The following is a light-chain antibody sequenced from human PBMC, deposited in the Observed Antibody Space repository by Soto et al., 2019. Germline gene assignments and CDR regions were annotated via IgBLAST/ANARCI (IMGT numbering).Light chain of an antibody. J-gene: IGLJ1*01. Sequence: QSALTQPASLSGSPGQSITISCTGTRSDVGGYNYVSWYQQHPGKAPKLMIYEVSNRPSGVSNRFSGSKSGNTASLTISGLQAEDEADYYCSSYTSSSTYVFGTGTKLTVL. V-gene: IGLV2-14*01. CDR1: RSDVGGYNY. CDR2: EVS. CDR3: SSYTSSSTYV.